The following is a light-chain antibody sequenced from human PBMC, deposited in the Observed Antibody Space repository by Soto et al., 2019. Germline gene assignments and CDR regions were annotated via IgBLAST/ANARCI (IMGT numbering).Light chain of an antibody. CDR2: GAF. J-gene: IGKJ1*01. V-gene: IGKV3-20*01. CDR1: QSVSSNH. CDR3: QQYASSPRT. Sequence: EIVLAQSPGTLSLSPGERATLSCRASQSVSSNHLAWYQQKPGQAPRLLIYGAFNRATGIPDRFSGSGSGTDFSLTSSGLEPEDFVVYYCQQYASSPRTFGQGTKVEV.